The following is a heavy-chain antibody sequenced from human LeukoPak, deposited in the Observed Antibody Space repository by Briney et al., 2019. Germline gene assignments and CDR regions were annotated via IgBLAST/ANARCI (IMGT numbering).Heavy chain of an antibody. D-gene: IGHD3-22*01. CDR2: IKQDGSEK. CDR1: GFTFSSYW. Sequence: GGSLRLSCAASGFTFSSYWMSWVRQAPGKGLEWVANIKQDGSEKYYVDSVKGRFTISRDNAKNSLYLQMNRLRAEDMAVYYCAREGRGYDSSGYLGRWGQGTLLTVPS. V-gene: IGHV3-7*01. J-gene: IGHJ4*02. CDR3: AREGRGYDSSGYLGR.